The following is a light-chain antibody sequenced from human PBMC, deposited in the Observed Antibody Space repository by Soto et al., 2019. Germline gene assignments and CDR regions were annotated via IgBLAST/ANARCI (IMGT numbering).Light chain of an antibody. CDR1: QGISSY. Sequence: DIQLTQSPSFLSASVGDRVTITCRASQGISSYLALYQQKPGKAPKLLIYAASTLQSGFPSRFSGSGSGTEFTLTISSLQPEDFATYYCQQLNSYPIFTFGPGTKVDIK. V-gene: IGKV1-9*01. J-gene: IGKJ3*01. CDR2: AAS. CDR3: QQLNSYPIFT.